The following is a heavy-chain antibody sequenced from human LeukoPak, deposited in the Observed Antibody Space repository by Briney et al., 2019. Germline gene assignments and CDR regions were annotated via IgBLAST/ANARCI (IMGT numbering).Heavy chain of an antibody. CDR2: ISWNSGSI. CDR1: GFIFDDYG. D-gene: IGHD1/OR15-1a*01. V-gene: IGHV3-9*01. Sequence: GGSLRLSCGASGFIFDDYGMHWVRQARGKGLEWVSGISWNSGSIGYADSVKGRFTISRDNAKNSLYLQMNSLTVEDTAVYYCTRSTNNAFDVWGQGTVVTVFS. CDR3: TRSTNNAFDV. J-gene: IGHJ3*01.